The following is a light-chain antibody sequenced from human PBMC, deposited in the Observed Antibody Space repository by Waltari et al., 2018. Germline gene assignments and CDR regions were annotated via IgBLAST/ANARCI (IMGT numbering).Light chain of an antibody. CDR2: WAS. Sequence: DIVMTQPPDSLPASLAGRSTIHSNSTRTLLHNSNNKDYLGCFQPKPGQPPKLLISWASTRESGVPDRFSGSGSGTDFTLTISSLQPEDVAVYYCQQYFTTPVTFGGGTKVEIK. CDR1: RTLLHNSNNKDY. J-gene: IGKJ4*01. V-gene: IGKV4-1*01. CDR3: QQYFTTPVT.